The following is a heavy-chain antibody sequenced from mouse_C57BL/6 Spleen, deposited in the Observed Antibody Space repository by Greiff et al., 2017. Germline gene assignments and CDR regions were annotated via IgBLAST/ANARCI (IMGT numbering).Heavy chain of an antibody. CDR1: GFTFSDYG. D-gene: IGHD2-3*01. V-gene: IGHV5-17*01. CDR2: ISSGSSTI. Sequence: EVKLMESGGGLVKPGGSLKLSCAASGFTFSDYGMHWVRQAPEKGLEWVAYISSGSSTIYYADTVKGRFTISRDNAKNTLFLQMTSLRSEDTAMYYCARPIYDGYYGYFDVWGTGTTVTVSS. CDR3: ARPIYDGYYGYFDV. J-gene: IGHJ1*03.